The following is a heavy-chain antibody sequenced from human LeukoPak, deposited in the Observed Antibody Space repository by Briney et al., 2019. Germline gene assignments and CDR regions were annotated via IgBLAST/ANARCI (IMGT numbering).Heavy chain of an antibody. CDR1: GGSFSGYY. V-gene: IGHV4-34*01. CDR2: INHSGST. CDR3: ARGSRWLQF. Sequence: SETLSLTCAVYGGSFSGYYWSWIRQPPGKGLEWIGEINHSGSTNYNPSLKSRVTISVDTSKNQFSLKLSSVTAADMAVYYCARGSRWLQFWGQGTLVTVSS. D-gene: IGHD5-24*01. J-gene: IGHJ4*02.